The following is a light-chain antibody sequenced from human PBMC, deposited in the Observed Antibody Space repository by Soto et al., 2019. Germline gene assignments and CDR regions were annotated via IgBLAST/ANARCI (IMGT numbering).Light chain of an antibody. Sequence: IVLMQSPGTLSLSPGERATLSCRASRSLSSGYLAWYQQKPGQAPRLLFYDAFRRATGTPDRFSVSGSGTDFTLTISRLEPEDFAVYYCQQYGDSPRTLGQGTKVDIK. CDR1: RSLSSGY. J-gene: IGKJ1*01. CDR3: QQYGDSPRT. V-gene: IGKV3-20*01. CDR2: DAF.